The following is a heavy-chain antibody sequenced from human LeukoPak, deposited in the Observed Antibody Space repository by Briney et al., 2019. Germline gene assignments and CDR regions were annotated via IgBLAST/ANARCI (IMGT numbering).Heavy chain of an antibody. Sequence: GASVKVSCKASVYTFTSYDINWVRQATGQGLEWMGWLNPNSGKTGSTQKFQGRVTITRNTSINTAYMELSSLKSEDTAVYYCARGLIRNYDFWSAHTGNYFDPWGQGTLVTVSS. CDR3: ARGLIRNYDFWSAHTGNYFDP. CDR2: LNPNSGKT. V-gene: IGHV1-8*03. CDR1: VYTFTSYD. D-gene: IGHD3-3*01. J-gene: IGHJ5*02.